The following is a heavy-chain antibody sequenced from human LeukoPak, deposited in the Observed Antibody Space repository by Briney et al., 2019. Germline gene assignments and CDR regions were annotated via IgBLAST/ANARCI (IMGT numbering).Heavy chain of an antibody. D-gene: IGHD3-3*01. CDR2: INHSGST. CDR1: GGSFSGYY. V-gene: IGHV4-34*01. Sequence: SETLSLTCAVYGGSFSGYYWSWIRQPPGKGLEWIGEINHSGSTNYNPSLKSRVTISVDTSKNQFSLKLSSVTAADTAVYYCARVYYDFWSGYYIVWFDPWGQGTLVTVSS. J-gene: IGHJ5*02. CDR3: ARVYYDFWSGYYIVWFDP.